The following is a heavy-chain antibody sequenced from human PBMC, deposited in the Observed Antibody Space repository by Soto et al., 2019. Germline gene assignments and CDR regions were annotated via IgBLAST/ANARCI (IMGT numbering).Heavy chain of an antibody. V-gene: IGHV3-53*01. Sequence: PGGSLRHSCATSAFSISDRFMSWVRQAPGKGLEWISVISSGGDPSYADSVKGRFTISRDITKNTLFLQMTSLRADDTAVYFCARDSGDSSAYWEHYFDYWGQGT. CDR2: ISSGGDP. CDR1: AFSISDRF. D-gene: IGHD3-16*01. J-gene: IGHJ4*02. CDR3: ARDSGDSSAYWEHYFDY.